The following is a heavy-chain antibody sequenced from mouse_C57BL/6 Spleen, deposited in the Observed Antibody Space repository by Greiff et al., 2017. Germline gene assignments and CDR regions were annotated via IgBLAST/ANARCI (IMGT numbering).Heavy chain of an antibody. CDR1: GYTFTDYE. J-gene: IGHJ1*03. CDR2: IDPETGGT. V-gene: IGHV1-15*01. Sequence: VQLQQSGAELVRPGASVTLSCKASGYTFTDYEMHWVKQTPVHGLEWIGAIDPETGGTAYNQKFKGKAILTADKSSSTAYIELRSLTSEDSAVYYCTRHKNYGSSYEYFDVWGTGTTVTVSS. D-gene: IGHD1-1*01. CDR3: TRHKNYGSSYEYFDV.